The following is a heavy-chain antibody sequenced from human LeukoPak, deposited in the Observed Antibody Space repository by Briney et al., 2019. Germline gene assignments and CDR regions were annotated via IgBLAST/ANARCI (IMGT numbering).Heavy chain of an antibody. V-gene: IGHV1-2*02. D-gene: IGHD4-17*01. CDR2: INPNSGGT. CDR1: GYTSTGYY. Sequence: ASVKVSCKASGYTSTGYYMHWVRQAPGQGLEWMGWINPNSGGTNYAQKFQGRVTMTRDTSISTAYMELTRPRSDDTAVYYCARDNGDYWFDYWGQGTLVTVSS. J-gene: IGHJ4*02. CDR3: ARDNGDYWFDY.